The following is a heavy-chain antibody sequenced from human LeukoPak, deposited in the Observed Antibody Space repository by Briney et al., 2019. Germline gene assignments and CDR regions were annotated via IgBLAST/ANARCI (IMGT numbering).Heavy chain of an antibody. CDR3: ARVKPYSSSWYDY. J-gene: IGHJ4*02. D-gene: IGHD6-13*01. V-gene: IGHV1-3*01. CDR1: GYTFTSYA. CDR2: INAGNGNT. Sequence: GASVKVSCTASGYTFTSYAMHWVRQAPGQRLEWMGWINAGNGNTKCSQKFQGRVTITRDTSASTAYMELSSLRSEDTAVYYCARVKPYSSSWYDYWGQGTLVTVSS.